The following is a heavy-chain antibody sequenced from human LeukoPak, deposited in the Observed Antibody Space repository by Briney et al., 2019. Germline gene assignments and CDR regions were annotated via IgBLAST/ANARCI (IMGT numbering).Heavy chain of an antibody. CDR1: GFTFSSYC. J-gene: IGHJ3*02. Sequence: GGSLRLSCAASGFTFSSYCMSWVRQAPGKGLEWVANIKQDGSQKYYVDSVKGRFTISRDNAKNSLYLQKNSLRADDTAVYYCAKWDNWNDAGGDAFDIWGQGTMVTVSS. V-gene: IGHV3-7*01. CDR3: AKWDNWNDAGGDAFDI. CDR2: IKQDGSQK. D-gene: IGHD1-1*01.